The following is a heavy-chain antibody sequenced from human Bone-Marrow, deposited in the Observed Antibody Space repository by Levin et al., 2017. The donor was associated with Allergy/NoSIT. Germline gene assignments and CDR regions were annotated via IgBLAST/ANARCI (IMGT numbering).Heavy chain of an antibody. CDR2: ISYSGTA. J-gene: IGHJ4*02. D-gene: IGHD2-2*01. CDR1: GYSINSGYF. Sequence: SETLSLTCDVSGYSINSGYFWGWIRLPPGKGLDWIGSISYSGTANYNPSLKSRVTISMDTSKNQFSLELNSVTAADTAIYYCARSCGNPSCYVDRAFDFWGRGTLVTVSS. CDR3: ARSCGNPSCYVDRAFDF. V-gene: IGHV4-38-2*01.